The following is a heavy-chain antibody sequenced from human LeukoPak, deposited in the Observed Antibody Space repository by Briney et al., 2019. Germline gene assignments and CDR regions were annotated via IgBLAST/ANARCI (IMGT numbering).Heavy chain of an antibody. CDR3: ASGTRGSWYVY. V-gene: IGHV1-46*01. CDR1: GYTFTSYY. CDR2: INPSGGST. D-gene: IGHD6-13*01. Sequence: ASVTDSCKASGYTFTSYYMHWVRQAPAQGLEWMGIINPSGGSTSYAQKVQGRVTMTRDTSTSTIYMELSSRRAEDTAVYYCASGTRGSWYVYWGQGTLVTVSS. J-gene: IGHJ4*02.